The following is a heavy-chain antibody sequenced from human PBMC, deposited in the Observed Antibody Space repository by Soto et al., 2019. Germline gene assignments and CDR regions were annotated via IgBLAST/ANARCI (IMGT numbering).Heavy chain of an antibody. J-gene: IGHJ4*02. Sequence: QVQLQESGPGLVKPSETLSLTCTVSGGSISSYYWSWIRQPPGKGLEWIGYIYYSGSTNYNPSLKSRVTISVDTSKNQFSLKLSSVTAADTAVYYCASQDGDYVFDYWGQGTLVTVSS. CDR1: GGSISSYY. CDR2: IYYSGST. V-gene: IGHV4-59*08. D-gene: IGHD4-17*01. CDR3: ASQDGDYVFDY.